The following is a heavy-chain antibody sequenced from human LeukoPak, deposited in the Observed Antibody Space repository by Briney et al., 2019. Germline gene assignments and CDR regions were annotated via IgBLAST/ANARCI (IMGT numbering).Heavy chain of an antibody. CDR2: IYYSGST. J-gene: IGHJ4*02. D-gene: IGHD3-3*01. V-gene: IGHV4-31*03. Sequence: SQTLSLTCTVSGGSISSGGYYWRWIRQHPGKGLEWIGYIYYSGSTYYNPSLKSRVTISVDTSKNQFSLKLSSVTAADTAVYYCARAGSDGDFWSGYLDYWGQGTLVTVSS. CDR1: GGSISSGGYY. CDR3: ARAGSDGDFWSGYLDY.